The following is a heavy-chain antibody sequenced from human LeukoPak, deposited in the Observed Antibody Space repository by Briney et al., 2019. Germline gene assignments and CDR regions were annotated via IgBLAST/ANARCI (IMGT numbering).Heavy chain of an antibody. CDR2: ISSSGSTI. D-gene: IGHD4-17*01. CDR3: AREYTVTTVGSFDY. J-gene: IGHJ4*02. CDR1: GFTFSSYE. V-gene: IGHV3-48*03. Sequence: PGGSLRLSCAASGFTFSSYEMNWVRQAPGKGLEWVSYISSSGSTIYYADSVKGRFTISRDNAKNTLYLQMNSLRAEDTAVYYCAREYTVTTVGSFDYWGQGTLVTVSS.